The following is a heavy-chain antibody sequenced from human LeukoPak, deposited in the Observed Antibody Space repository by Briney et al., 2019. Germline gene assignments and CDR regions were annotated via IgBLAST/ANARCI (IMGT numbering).Heavy chain of an antibody. D-gene: IGHD6-13*01. J-gene: IGHJ6*03. CDR3: ASPSTRSSSWYPYYYYYMDV. CDR1: GYTFTSYD. Sequence: ASVKVSCKASGYTFTSYDINWVRQATGRGLEWMGWMNPNSGNTGYAQKFQGRVTMTRDTSISTAYMELSRLRSDDTAVYYCASPSTRSSSWYPYYYYYMDVWGKGTTVTVSS. V-gene: IGHV1-8*01. CDR2: MNPNSGNT.